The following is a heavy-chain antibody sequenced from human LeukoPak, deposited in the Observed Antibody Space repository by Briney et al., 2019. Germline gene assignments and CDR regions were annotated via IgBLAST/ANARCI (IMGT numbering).Heavy chain of an antibody. CDR2: IYYRSKWYN. V-gene: IGHV6-1*01. CDR3: ARMGYYYGSGSYAAQIDY. J-gene: IGHJ4*02. D-gene: IGHD3-10*01. CDR1: GDSVSSNSAA. Sequence: SQTLSVTCVISGDSVSSNSAAGNWTRHSPSRGLECRGMIYYRSKWYNDYAVSVKSRITINPDTSKKQFSPQLNSATPEDTAVYYCARMGYYYGSGSYAAQIDYWGQGTLVTVSS.